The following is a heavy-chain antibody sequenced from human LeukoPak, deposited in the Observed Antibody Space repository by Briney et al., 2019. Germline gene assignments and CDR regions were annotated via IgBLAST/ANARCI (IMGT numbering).Heavy chain of an antibody. D-gene: IGHD2-15*01. V-gene: IGHV1-8*01. CDR2: MNPNSGNT. CDR1: GYTFTSYD. Sequence: ASVKVSCKASGYTFTSYDINWVRQATGQGLEWMGWMNPNSGNTGYAQKFQGRVTMTRNTSISTAYMELSSLRSEDTAVYYCARESMWYCSGGSCYFDHYYMDVWGKGTTVTIPS. J-gene: IGHJ6*03. CDR3: ARESMWYCSGGSCYFDHYYMDV.